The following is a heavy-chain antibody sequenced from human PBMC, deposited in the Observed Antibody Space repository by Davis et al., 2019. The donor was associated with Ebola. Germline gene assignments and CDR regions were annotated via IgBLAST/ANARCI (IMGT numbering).Heavy chain of an antibody. Sequence: AASVKVSCKASGYTFTSYGISWVRQATGQGLEWMGWMNPNSGNTGYAQKLQGRVTMTTDTSTSTAYMELRSLRSDDTAVYYCARDGTSVNNYDILTGYYYYYGMDVWGQGTTVTVSS. V-gene: IGHV1-18*01. CDR2: MNPNSGNT. D-gene: IGHD3-9*01. J-gene: IGHJ6*02. CDR3: ARDGTSVNNYDILTGYYYYYGMDV. CDR1: GYTFTSYG.